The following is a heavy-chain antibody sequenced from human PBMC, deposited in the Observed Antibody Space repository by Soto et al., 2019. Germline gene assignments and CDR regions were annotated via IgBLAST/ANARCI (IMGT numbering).Heavy chain of an antibody. D-gene: IGHD3-22*01. J-gene: IGHJ4*02. Sequence: GASVKVSCKASGYTFTYYYIHWVRQAPGQGLEWMGIINPSGGSTSYAQNFQGRVTMTRDTSTSTVYMELSSLRSEDTAVYYCARSPYSSGSYYPIDYWGQGTLVTVPQ. CDR2: INPSGGST. CDR1: GYTFTYYY. V-gene: IGHV1-46*01. CDR3: ARSPYSSGSYYPIDY.